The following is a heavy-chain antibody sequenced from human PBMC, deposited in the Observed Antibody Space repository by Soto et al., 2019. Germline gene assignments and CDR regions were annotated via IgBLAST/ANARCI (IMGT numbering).Heavy chain of an antibody. CDR1: GFTFSSYA. V-gene: IGHV3-30-3*01. J-gene: IGHJ4*02. Sequence: GSLRLSCAASGFTFSSYAMHWVRQAPGKGLEWVAVISYDGSNKYYADSVKGRFTISRDNSKNTLYLQMNSLRSDDTAVYYCARDSPPEDYWGQGTLVTVSS. CDR2: ISYDGSNK. CDR3: ARDSPPEDY.